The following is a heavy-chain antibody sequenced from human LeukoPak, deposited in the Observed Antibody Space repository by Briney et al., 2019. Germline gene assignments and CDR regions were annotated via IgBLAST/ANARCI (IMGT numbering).Heavy chain of an antibody. CDR3: ARHWVVTPNY. D-gene: IGHD4-23*01. CDR2: IYYSGSA. Sequence: SETLSHTCIVSGGSISNSSYYWGWIRQPPGKGLEWIGSIYYSGSAYYNPSLKSRVTISVDTSKNQFSLKLTSVTAADTAVYYCARHWVVTPNYWGQGTLVTVSS. J-gene: IGHJ4*02. CDR1: GGSISNSSYY. V-gene: IGHV4-39*01.